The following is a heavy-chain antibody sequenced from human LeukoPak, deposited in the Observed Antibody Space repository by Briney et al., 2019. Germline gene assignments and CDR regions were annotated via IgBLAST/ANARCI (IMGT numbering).Heavy chain of an antibody. CDR2: ISSSTRTI. J-gene: IGHJ4*02. CDR1: GFTFSSYA. D-gene: IGHD5-24*01. Sequence: QPGGSLRLSCAASGFTFSSYAMNWVRQAPGKGLEWVSYISSSTRTIYYADSVKGRFTISRDNAKNSLYLQMNNLRDEDTAVYYCARDWPRDGYHEIFEYWGQGTLVTVSS. V-gene: IGHV3-48*02. CDR3: ARDWPRDGYHEIFEY.